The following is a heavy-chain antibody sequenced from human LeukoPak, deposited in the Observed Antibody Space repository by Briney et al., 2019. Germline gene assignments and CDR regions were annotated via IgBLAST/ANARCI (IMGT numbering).Heavy chain of an antibody. CDR2: PFYTEAT. V-gene: IGHV4-59*11. J-gene: IGHJ5*02. CDR1: GDPIWSHH. CDR3: AKRVRGGWFDP. D-gene: IGHD1-1*01. Sequence: PSETLSLTCTVSGDPIWSHHWTWLRQAPGKRLEWIGYPFYTEATYFTPSLGSRVTISIDPSKNQLSLKVTSVTSADAAVYYCAKRVRGGWFDPWGQGTLVTVSS.